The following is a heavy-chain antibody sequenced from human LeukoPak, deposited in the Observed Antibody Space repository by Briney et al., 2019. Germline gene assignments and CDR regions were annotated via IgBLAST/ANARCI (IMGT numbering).Heavy chain of an antibody. CDR3: AKDPWELPDY. V-gene: IGHV3-21*04. J-gene: IGHJ4*02. Sequence: GGSLRLSCAASGFTFSSYSMNWVRQAPGKGLEWVSSISSSSSYIYYADSVKGRFTISRDNSKNTLYLQMNSLRAEDTAVYYCAKDPWELPDYWGQGTLVTVSS. CDR1: GFTFSSYS. CDR2: ISSSSSYI. D-gene: IGHD1-26*01.